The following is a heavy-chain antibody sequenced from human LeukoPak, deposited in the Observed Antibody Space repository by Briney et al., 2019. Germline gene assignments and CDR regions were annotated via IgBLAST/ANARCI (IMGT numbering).Heavy chain of an antibody. CDR2: INPNSGGT. V-gene: IGHV1-2*02. J-gene: IGHJ5*02. CDR3: ARDFNMGYYDSSGYYL. D-gene: IGHD3-22*01. Sequence: ASVKVSCKASGYTFTGYYMHRVRQAPGQGLEWMAWINPNSGGTNYAQKFQGRVTMTRHTTITTAYMELSRMRSDDTDVYYCARDFNMGYYDSSGYYLWGQGTLVTVSS. CDR1: GYTFTGYY.